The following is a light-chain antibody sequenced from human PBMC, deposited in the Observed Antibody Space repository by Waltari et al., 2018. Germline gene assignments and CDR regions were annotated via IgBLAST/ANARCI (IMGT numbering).Light chain of an antibody. V-gene: IGKV3-20*01. CDR1: QSVNTY. Sequence: IVLTQSPGTLSLSPGETATLSCRASQSVNTYLAWYQQKPGQAPRLLIYGAYTRAAGIPDRFSGSGFGTDFSLTISRLGAGDFAVYDCQPHVRLPATFGQGTKVEIK. CDR3: QPHVRLPAT. J-gene: IGKJ1*01. CDR2: GAY.